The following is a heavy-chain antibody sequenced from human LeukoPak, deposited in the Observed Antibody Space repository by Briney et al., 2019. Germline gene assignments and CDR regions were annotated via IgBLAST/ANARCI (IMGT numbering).Heavy chain of an antibody. CDR3: AKEGQAYYYDSSGYPDY. CDR2: ISGSGGST. J-gene: IGHJ4*02. CDR1: GFTFSSYA. D-gene: IGHD3-22*01. Sequence: GGSLRLSCAASGFTFSSYAMSWVRQAPGKGLEWVSAISGSGGSTYYADSVKGRFTISRDNSKNTLYLQMNGLRAEDTAVYYCAKEGQAYYYDSSGYPDYWGQGTLVTVSS. V-gene: IGHV3-23*01.